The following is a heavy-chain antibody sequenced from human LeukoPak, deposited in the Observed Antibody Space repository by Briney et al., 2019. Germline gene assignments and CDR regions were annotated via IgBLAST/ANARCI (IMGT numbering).Heavy chain of an antibody. J-gene: IGHJ4*02. D-gene: IGHD1-26*01. V-gene: IGHV5-51*01. CDR1: GYSFTSYW. Sequence: MAGESLKISCKGSGYSFTSYWIGWVRQMPGKGLEWMGIIYPGDSDTRYSPSFQGQVTTSADKSISTAYLQWSSLKASDTAMYYCAKGEGATLTAFDYWGQGTLVTVSS. CDR3: AKGEGATLTAFDY. CDR2: IYPGDSDT.